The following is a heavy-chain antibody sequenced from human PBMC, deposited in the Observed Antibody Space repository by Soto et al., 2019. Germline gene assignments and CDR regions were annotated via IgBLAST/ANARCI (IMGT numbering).Heavy chain of an antibody. Sequence: LGGSLRLSCAASGFTFISYGMHWILQAPGKGLEWVAVIWYDGSNKYYADSVKGRFTISRDNSKNTLYLQMNSLRAEDTAVYYCARAFGKVGAIRPGHYYYGMDVWGQGTTVTVSS. CDR2: IWYDGSNK. CDR1: GFTFISYG. D-gene: IGHD1-26*01. J-gene: IGHJ6*02. V-gene: IGHV3-33*01. CDR3: ARAFGKVGAIRPGHYYYGMDV.